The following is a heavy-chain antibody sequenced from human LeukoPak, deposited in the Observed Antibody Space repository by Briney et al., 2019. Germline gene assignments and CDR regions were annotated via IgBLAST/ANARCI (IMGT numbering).Heavy chain of an antibody. J-gene: IGHJ4*02. CDR3: ARHRDY. CDR2: IYYSGST. Sequence: SETLSLTCTVAGGSLGSTNYYWGWIRQPPGKGLEWIGSIYYSGSTYYNSSLKSRVTISVDTSKNQFSLKVSSVTAADTAVYYCARHRDYWGQGTLVTVAS. CDR1: GGSLGSTNYY. V-gene: IGHV4-39*01.